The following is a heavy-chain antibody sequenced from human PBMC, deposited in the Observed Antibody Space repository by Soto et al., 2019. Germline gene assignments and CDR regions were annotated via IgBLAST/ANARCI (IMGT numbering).Heavy chain of an antibody. J-gene: IGHJ5*02. CDR2: VSGYGDST. D-gene: IGHD5-18*01. Sequence: EVQLLESGGGLVQPGGSLRLSCAASGFTFSSYAMSWVRQAPGKGLEWVSGVSGYGDSTYYADSVKGRFTISRDNSKNTLYLQMNSLRAEDTAVYYCAMGYTYAPFDPLGQGTLVTVSS. CDR1: GFTFSSYA. V-gene: IGHV3-23*01. CDR3: AMGYTYAPFDP.